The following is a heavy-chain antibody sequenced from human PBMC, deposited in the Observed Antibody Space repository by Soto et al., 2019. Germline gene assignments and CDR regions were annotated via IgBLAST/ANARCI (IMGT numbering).Heavy chain of an antibody. J-gene: IGHJ4*02. D-gene: IGHD3-3*01. V-gene: IGHV3-66*01. CDR2: IYSGGRT. Sequence: EVQLVESGGGLVQPGGSLRLSCAASGFTVSSNYMSWVRQAPGKGLEWVSVIYSGGRTYYADSVKGRFTISRDNSNNTLYLQMNILRAEDTAVYYCARGGGGYYRCYFDYWGQGTLVTVSS. CDR1: GFTVSSNY. CDR3: ARGGGGYYRCYFDY.